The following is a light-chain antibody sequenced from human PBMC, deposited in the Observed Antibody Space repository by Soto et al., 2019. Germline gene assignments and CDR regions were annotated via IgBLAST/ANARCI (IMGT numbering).Light chain of an antibody. CDR3: HHYET. V-gene: IGKV1-27*01. CDR2: GAS. Sequence: IQVILSPPSLSPSVRDKVTIHCRASLGIANYVLWYQQRPGKVPKLLIYGASSLLSGVPSRSSGSGSGTEFTLTTRRLEPEDFKVYYCHHYETFGQGTKVDIK. J-gene: IGKJ1*01. CDR1: LGIANY.